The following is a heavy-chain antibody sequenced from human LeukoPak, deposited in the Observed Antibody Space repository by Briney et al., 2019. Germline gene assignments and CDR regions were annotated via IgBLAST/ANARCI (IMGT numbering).Heavy chain of an antibody. CDR2: IYHSGST. CDR3: ARDRYYYGSGSYSVGDY. D-gene: IGHD3-10*01. V-gene: IGHV4-38-2*02. CDR1: GYSISSGYY. J-gene: IGHJ4*02. Sequence: SETLSLTCTVSGYSISSGYYWGWIRQPPGKGLEWIGSIYHSGSTYYNPSLKSRVTISVDTSKNQFSLKLSSVTAADTAVYYCARDRYYYGSGSYSVGDYWGQGTLVTVSS.